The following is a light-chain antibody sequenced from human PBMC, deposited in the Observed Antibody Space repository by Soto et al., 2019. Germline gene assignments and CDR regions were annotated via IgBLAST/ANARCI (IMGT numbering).Light chain of an antibody. CDR2: DAS. Sequence: EIVMTQSPATLSVSPGERATLSCRASQSVSSSYLAWYQQKPGRTPRLLIYDASSRATGIPDRFSGSGSGTDFTLTISRLEPEDFAVYYCQQYGSSPPITFGQGTRLEIK. CDR3: QQYGSSPPIT. CDR1: QSVSSSY. V-gene: IGKV3-20*01. J-gene: IGKJ5*01.